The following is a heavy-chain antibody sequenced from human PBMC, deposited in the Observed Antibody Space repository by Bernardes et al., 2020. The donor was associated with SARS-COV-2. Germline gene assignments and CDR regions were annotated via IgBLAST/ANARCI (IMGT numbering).Heavy chain of an antibody. D-gene: IGHD5-18*01. J-gene: IGHJ4*02. V-gene: IGHV3-30*18. CDR2: ISYEGSRT. Sequence: GGSLRLSCEASGFKFNNYGMHWVRQAPGKGLEWVAFISYEGSRTYYLDSLKGRFSISRDSFKNTLYLQMNSLREDDTAVYYCVKRRAIFELWAGTLDYWGQGTLVTVSS. CDR1: GFKFNNYG. CDR3: VKRRAIFELWAGTLDY.